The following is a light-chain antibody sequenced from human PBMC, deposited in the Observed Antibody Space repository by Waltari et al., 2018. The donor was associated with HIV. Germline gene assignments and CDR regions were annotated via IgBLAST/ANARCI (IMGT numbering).Light chain of an antibody. CDR1: QSVSSTF. J-gene: IGKJ5*01. CDR3: QQYGNSVFT. V-gene: IGKV3-20*01. CDR2: GAS. Sequence: EIVLTQSPGTLSLSPGERATLSCRASQSVSSTFLAWYQQKRGQAPRLLMYGASSRATGTPDRFSGSGSGTDFTLTISGLEPEDFAVYFCQQYGNSVFTFGQGTRLEIK.